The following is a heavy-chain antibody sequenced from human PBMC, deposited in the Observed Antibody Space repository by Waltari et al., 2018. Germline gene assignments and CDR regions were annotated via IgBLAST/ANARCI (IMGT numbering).Heavy chain of an antibody. J-gene: IGHJ6*03. CDR2: IYSGGST. V-gene: IGHV3-23*03. CDR3: AKDRAGGNYYYMDV. D-gene: IGHD3-16*01. Sequence: EVQLLESGGGLVQPGGSLRLSCAASGFTFSSYAMSWVRQAPGKGREWVSVIYSGGSTYYADSVKGRFTISRDNSKNTLYLQMNSLRAEDTAVYYCAKDRAGGNYYYMDVWGKGTTVTVSS. CDR1: GFTFSSYA.